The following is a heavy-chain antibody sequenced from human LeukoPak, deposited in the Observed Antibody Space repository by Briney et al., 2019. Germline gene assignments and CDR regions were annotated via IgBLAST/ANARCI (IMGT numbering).Heavy chain of an antibody. CDR3: ATAGSSELLWDYAMDV. D-gene: IGHD3-10*01. J-gene: IGHJ6*02. Sequence: PGGSLRLSCAASGFTVSSNYMSWVRQAPGKGLEWVSLIYAGGSTYYADAVKGRFTISRHNSKDTLPLQMNSLRVEDPAVYYCATAGSSELLWDYAMDVWGQGTTVTVSS. CDR1: GFTVSSNY. CDR2: IYAGGST. V-gene: IGHV3-53*04.